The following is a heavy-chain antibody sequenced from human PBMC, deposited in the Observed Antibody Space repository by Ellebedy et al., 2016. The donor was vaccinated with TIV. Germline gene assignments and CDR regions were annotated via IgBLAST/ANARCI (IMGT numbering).Heavy chain of an antibody. CDR2: ISAYNGNT. D-gene: IGHD2-8*01. V-gene: IGHV1-18*01. CDR1: GGTFSSFA. J-gene: IGHJ5*02. Sequence: AASVKVSCKASGGTFSSFAINWVRQAPGQGLEWMGWISAYNGNTNYAQKLQGRVTMTTDTSTSTAYMELRSLRSDDTAVYYCAKWGGYCTTATCHSSWFDPWGQGTLVIVSS. CDR3: AKWGGYCTTATCHSSWFDP.